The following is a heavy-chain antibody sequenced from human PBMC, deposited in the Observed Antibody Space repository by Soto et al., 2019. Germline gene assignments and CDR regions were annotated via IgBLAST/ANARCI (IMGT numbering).Heavy chain of an antibody. V-gene: IGHV2-5*02. CDR3: VHSRCGADCLQSYSSHYYYGMDV. CDR1: GFSLNTGGLG. CDR2: IYWDTDK. D-gene: IGHD2-21*02. J-gene: IGHJ6*02. Sequence: QITLKESGPTLVKPTQTLTLTCTFSGFSLNTGGLGVGWIRQPPGKALEWLALIYWDTDKRYSPSLKSRLTNTKDTRKHQVVLTMTNMDPVDADTYYCVHSRCGADCLQSYSSHYYYGMDVWGQGTTVTVSS.